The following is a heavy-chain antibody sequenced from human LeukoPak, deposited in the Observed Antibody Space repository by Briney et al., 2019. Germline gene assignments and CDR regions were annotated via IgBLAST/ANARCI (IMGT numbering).Heavy chain of an antibody. D-gene: IGHD5-18*01. V-gene: IGHV4-38-2*02. CDR3: ARGDTAMEGYYYYYYMDV. Sequence: SETLSLTCTVSGYSISSGYYWGWIRQPPGKGLEWIGSFYHSGSTYYNPSLKSRVTISVDTPKNQFSLKVSSVTAADTAVYYCARGDTAMEGYYYYYYMDVWGKGTTVTVSS. J-gene: IGHJ6*03. CDR1: GYSISSGYY. CDR2: FYHSGST.